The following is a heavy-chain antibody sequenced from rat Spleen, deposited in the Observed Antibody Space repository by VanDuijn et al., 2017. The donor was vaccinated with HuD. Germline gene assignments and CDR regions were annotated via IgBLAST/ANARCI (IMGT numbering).Heavy chain of an antibody. Sequence: LVESGGGLVQPGRSLKLSCTASGFVYNNYVMAWVRKSPGKGLEWRGGIWGDGRTDYNSVLESRLSINRDTSKSQVFLKMNSLQTDDTAIYFCTSLFLPHCRAFDNWGQGVMVTVSS. CDR1: GFVYNNYV. J-gene: IGHJ2*01. CDR3: TSLFLPHCRAFDN. CDR2: IWGDGRT. V-gene: IGHV2-1*01. D-gene: IGHD1-1*01.